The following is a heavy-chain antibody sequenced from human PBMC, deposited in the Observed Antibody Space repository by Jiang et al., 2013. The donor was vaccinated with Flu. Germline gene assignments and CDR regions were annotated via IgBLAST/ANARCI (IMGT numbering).Heavy chain of an antibody. D-gene: IGHD3-22*01. CDR2: SILVTLIP. Sequence: FTSYWIGWVRQMPGKAWSGWGSSILVTLIPDTARPSKARSPISADKSISTAYLQWSSLKASDTAMYYCARHDRDSSGYYVAFDIWGQGTMVTVSS. V-gene: IGHV5-51*01. CDR1: FTSYW. J-gene: IGHJ3*02. CDR3: ARHDRDSSGYYVAFDI.